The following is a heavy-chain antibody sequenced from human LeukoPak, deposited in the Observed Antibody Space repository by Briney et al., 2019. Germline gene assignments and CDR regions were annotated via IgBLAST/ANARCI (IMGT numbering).Heavy chain of an antibody. CDR3: ARDRGRITIFGVVINDAFDI. CDR1: GGSISSYY. Sequence: PSETLSLTCTVSGGSISSYYWSWIRQPAGKGLEWIGRIYTSGSTNYNPSLKSRVTMSVDTSKNQFSLKLSSVTAADTAVYYCARDRGRITIFGVVINDAFDIWGQGTMVTASS. CDR2: IYTSGST. V-gene: IGHV4-4*07. D-gene: IGHD3-3*01. J-gene: IGHJ3*02.